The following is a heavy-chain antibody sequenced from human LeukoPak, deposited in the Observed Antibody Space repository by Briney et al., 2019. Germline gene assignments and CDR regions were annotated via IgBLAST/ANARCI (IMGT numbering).Heavy chain of an antibody. Sequence: GGSLRLSCAASRFTFSDYYMSWIRQAPGKGLEWVSYISSSSSYTNYADSVKGRFTISRDNAKNSLYLQMNSLGAEDTAVYYCARDNSGYDYGEAKNYYYGMDVWGQGTTVTVSS. CDR3: ARDNSGYDYGEAKNYYYGMDV. V-gene: IGHV3-11*05. D-gene: IGHD5-12*01. J-gene: IGHJ6*02. CDR1: RFTFSDYY. CDR2: ISSSSSYT.